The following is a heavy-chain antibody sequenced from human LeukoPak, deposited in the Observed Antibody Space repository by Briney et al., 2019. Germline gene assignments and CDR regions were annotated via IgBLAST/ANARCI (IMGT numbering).Heavy chain of an antibody. J-gene: IGHJ4*02. D-gene: IGHD2-15*01. CDR1: GFTLSSYW. CDR3: TKVVGWTNDFYH. CDR2: ISDDGSST. V-gene: IGHV3-74*01. Sequence: PGGSLRLSCAASGFTLSSYWMHWVRPPPGKGLAGVSLISDDGSSTSYADSVKGRFTLSRDNAKNTLYLQMNSLRAEDTAVYYCTKVVGWTNDFYHWGQGTLVTVSS.